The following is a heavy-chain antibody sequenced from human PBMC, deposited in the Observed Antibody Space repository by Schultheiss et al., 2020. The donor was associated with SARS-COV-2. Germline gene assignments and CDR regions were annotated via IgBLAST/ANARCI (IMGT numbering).Heavy chain of an antibody. J-gene: IGHJ6*02. CDR3: ARSSGGSSSSPNYYYGMDV. CDR2: IYYSGSI. Sequence: SETLSLTCAVYGGSFSGYYWGWIRQPPGKGLEWIGYIYYSGSIYYNPSLKSRVTMSVDTSKNQFSLKLSSVTAVDTAVYYCARSSGGSSSSPNYYYGMDVWGQGTTVTVSS. CDR1: GGSFSGYY. D-gene: IGHD6-6*01. V-gene: IGHV4-34*10.